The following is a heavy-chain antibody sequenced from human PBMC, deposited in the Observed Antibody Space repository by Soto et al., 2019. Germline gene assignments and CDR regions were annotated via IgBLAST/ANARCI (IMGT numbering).Heavy chain of an antibody. CDR2: IYHSGST. V-gene: IGHV4-30-2*02. CDR3: ASGQTSGWYYFDS. Sequence: PSETLSLTCAVSGGSISSGGYAWSWIRQPPGKGLEWIGYIYHSGSTYYNPSLKSRVTISVDRSKNQFSLKLSSVTTADTAVYYCASGQTSGWYYFDSWGQGTLVTVSS. D-gene: IGHD6-19*01. CDR1: GGSISSGGYA. J-gene: IGHJ4*02.